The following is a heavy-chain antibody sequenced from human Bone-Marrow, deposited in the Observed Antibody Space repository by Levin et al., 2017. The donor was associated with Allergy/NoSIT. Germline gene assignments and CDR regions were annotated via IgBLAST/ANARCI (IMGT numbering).Heavy chain of an antibody. CDR1: GGSFSGYY. CDR3: ARGALVHLGYCSGGSCSTAFDI. V-gene: IGHV4-34*01. CDR2: INHSGST. J-gene: IGHJ3*02. Sequence: SETLSLTCAVYGGSFSGYYWSWIRQPPGKGLEWIGEINHSGSTNYNPSLKSRVTISVDTSKNQFSLKLSSVTAADTAVYYCARGALVHLGYCSGGSCSTAFDIWGQGTMVTVSS. D-gene: IGHD2-15*01.